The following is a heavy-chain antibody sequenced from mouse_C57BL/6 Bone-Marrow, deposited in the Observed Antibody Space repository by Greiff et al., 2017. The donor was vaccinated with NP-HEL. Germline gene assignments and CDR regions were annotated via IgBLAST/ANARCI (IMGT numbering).Heavy chain of an antibody. J-gene: IGHJ4*01. Sequence: VQLQQPGTELVKPGASVKLSCKASGYTFTSYWMHWVKQRPGQGLEWIGNINPSNGGTNYNEKFKSKATLTVDKSSSTAYMQLSSLTSEDSAVYYCARGVFITTVVATRDYAMDYWGQGTSVTVSS. CDR1: GYTFTSYW. V-gene: IGHV1-53*01. CDR2: INPSNGGT. CDR3: ARGVFITTVVATRDYAMDY. D-gene: IGHD1-1*01.